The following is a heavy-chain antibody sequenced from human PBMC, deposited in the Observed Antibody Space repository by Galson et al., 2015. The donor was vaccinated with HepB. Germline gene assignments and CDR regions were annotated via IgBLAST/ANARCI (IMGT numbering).Heavy chain of an antibody. CDR2: VYYSGST. CDR1: GGSISSYY. Sequence: SETLSLTCTVSGGSISSYYWSWIRQPPGKGLEWIGYVYYSGSTNYNPSLKSRLTISVDTSKNQFSLKLSSVTAADTAVYYCARLHSGWPYYFDYWGQGTLVTVSS. D-gene: IGHD6-19*01. V-gene: IGHV4-59*08. J-gene: IGHJ4*02. CDR3: ARLHSGWPYYFDY.